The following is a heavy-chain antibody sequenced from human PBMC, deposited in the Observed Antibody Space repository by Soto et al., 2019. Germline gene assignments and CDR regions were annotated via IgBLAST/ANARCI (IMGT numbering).Heavy chain of an antibody. CDR2: VAPIFYFS. CDR3: ATGSVGCRQKLGLDAFDF. J-gene: IGHJ3*01. Sequence: QVQLVQSGAEVKKPGSSLRVSCRASGGTFDSYSISWVRQAPGQGLAWLGKVAPIFYFSRSAPKFQVRVTITSDKATSIAYMDLSGLTSQDTAVYYCATGSVGCRQKLGLDAFDFWGKGTTGTFSS. D-gene: IGHD6-13*01. V-gene: IGHV1-69*02. CDR1: GGTFDSYS.